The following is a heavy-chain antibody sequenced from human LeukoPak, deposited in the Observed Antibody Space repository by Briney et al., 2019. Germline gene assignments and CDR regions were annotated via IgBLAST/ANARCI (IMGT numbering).Heavy chain of an antibody. V-gene: IGHV3-74*01. Sequence: GGSLRLSCAASGFTFSSHWMHWVRQAPGKGLVWVSRINSDGSSTSYADSVKGRFTISRDNAKNTLYLQMNSLRAEDTAVYYCARDKDGAVTTGDYWGQGTLVTVSS. D-gene: IGHD4-17*01. CDR1: GFTFSSHW. J-gene: IGHJ4*02. CDR3: ARDKDGAVTTGDY. CDR2: INSDGSST.